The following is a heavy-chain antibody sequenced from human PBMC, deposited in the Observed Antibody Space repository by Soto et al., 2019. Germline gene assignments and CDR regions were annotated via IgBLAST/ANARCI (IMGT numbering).Heavy chain of an antibody. J-gene: IGHJ6*02. CDR2: IIPIFGTA. CDR1: GGTFSSYA. Sequence: ASVKVSCKASGGTFSSYAISWVRQAPGQGLEWMGGIIPIFGTANYAQKFQGRVTITADESTSTAYMELSSLGSEDTAGYYCARARVKSWGYSSSWPNHSYYYYGMDVWGQGTTVTVSS. CDR3: ARARVKSWGYSSSWPNHSYYYYGMDV. V-gene: IGHV1-69*13. D-gene: IGHD6-13*01.